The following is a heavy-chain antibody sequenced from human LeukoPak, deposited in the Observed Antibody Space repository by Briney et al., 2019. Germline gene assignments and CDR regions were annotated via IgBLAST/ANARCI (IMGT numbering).Heavy chain of an antibody. CDR3: ARGPTISETGYFDY. V-gene: IGHV4-34*01. CDR1: GGSFSCYY. Sequence: SETLSLTCVVSGGSFSCYYWSWIRQSPGRGLEGIGEINHSGDTNYNSSVKSRVPISVDTSKNQFSLKVRSLTAADTAVYYCARGPTISETGYFDYWGQGTLVTVSS. D-gene: IGHD1-1*01. CDR2: INHSGDT. J-gene: IGHJ4*03.